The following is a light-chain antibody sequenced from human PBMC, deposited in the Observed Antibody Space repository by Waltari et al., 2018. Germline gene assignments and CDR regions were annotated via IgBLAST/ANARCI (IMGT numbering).Light chain of an antibody. J-gene: IGLJ2*01. V-gene: IGLV1-47*01. CDR3: AAWDDSLSGHMV. Sequence: QSILTQPTSASGTPGQRVTISCSGSSPNIGSNSVSWYQEVPGTAPKLLINRNNQRPSGVPARFSGSKSGTSASLAISGLRSEDEAHYYCAAWDDSLSGHMVFGGGTKLTVL. CDR2: RNN. CDR1: SPNIGSNS.